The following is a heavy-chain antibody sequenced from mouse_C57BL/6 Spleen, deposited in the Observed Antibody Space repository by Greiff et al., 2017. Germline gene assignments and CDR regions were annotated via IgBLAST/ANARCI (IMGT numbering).Heavy chain of an antibody. CDR1: GFSLTSYG. D-gene: IGHD2-4*01. CDR3: ARIFYDYDGEYYFDY. J-gene: IGHJ2*01. V-gene: IGHV2-2*01. CDR2: IWSGGST. Sequence: VKLQESGPGLVQPSQSLSITCTVSGFSLTSYGVHWVRQSPGKGLEWLGVIWSGGSTDYNAAFISRLSISKDNSKSQVFFKMNSLQADDTAIYYCARIFYDYDGEYYFDYWGQGTTLTVSS.